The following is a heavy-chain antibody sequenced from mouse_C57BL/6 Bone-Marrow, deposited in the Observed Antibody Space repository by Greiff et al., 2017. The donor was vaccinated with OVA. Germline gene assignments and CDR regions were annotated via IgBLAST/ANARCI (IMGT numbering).Heavy chain of an antibody. CDR3: ARGDSITTVAATDY. CDR1: GYTFTSYW. Sequence: QVQLQQPGAELVKPGASVKLSCKASGYTFTSYWMQWVKQRPGQGLEWIGEIDPSDSYTNYNQKFKGKATLTVDTSSSTAYMQLSSLTSEDSAVYYCARGDSITTVAATDYWGQGTTLTVSS. V-gene: IGHV1-50*01. D-gene: IGHD1-1*01. J-gene: IGHJ2*01. CDR2: IDPSDSYT.